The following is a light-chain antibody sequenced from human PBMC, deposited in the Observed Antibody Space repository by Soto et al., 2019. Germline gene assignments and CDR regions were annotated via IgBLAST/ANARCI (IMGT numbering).Light chain of an antibody. CDR2: GAS. Sequence: EIVLTQSPATLSLSPGERATLSCRASQSVSSSYLAWYQQKPGQAPRLLIYGASSRATGIPDRFSGSGSGTDFTLTISRLEPEDFAVYYCQQYGGSPITFGLGTKVDIK. CDR3: QQYGGSPIT. J-gene: IGKJ1*01. V-gene: IGKV3-20*01. CDR1: QSVSSSY.